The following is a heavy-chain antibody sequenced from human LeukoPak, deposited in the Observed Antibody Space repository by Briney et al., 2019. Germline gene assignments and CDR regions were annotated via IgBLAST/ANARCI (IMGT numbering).Heavy chain of an antibody. CDR2: IYYSGST. J-gene: IGHJ6*03. Sequence: PSETLSLTCTVSGGSISSSSYYWGWIRQPPGKGLEWIGSIYYSGSTYYNPSLKSRVTISVDTSKNQFSLKLSSVTAADTAVYYCARGRGQWLVPPDYYYYMDVWGKGTTVTVSS. V-gene: IGHV4-39*01. CDR3: ARGRGQWLVPPDYYYYMDV. CDR1: GGSISSSSYY. D-gene: IGHD6-19*01.